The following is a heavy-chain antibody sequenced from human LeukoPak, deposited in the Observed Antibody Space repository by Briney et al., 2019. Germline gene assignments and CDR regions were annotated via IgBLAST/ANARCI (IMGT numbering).Heavy chain of an antibody. CDR3: ARWRGVQSEFVY. CDR1: GFTFSTYW. V-gene: IGHV3-7*01. Sequence: GGSLRLSCAASGFTFSTYWMSWFRQAPGKGLEWVASVKEDGSKKEYVDSVKGRFTISRDNAKNSVYLQLNTLRAEDTAVYYCARWRGVQSEFVYWGQGALVTVSS. CDR2: VKEDGSKK. D-gene: IGHD5-24*01. J-gene: IGHJ4*02.